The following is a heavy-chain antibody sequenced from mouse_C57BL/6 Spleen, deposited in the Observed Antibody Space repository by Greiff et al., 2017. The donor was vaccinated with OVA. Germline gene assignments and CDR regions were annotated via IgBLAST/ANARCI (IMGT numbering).Heavy chain of an antibody. V-gene: IGHV1-61*01. CDR3: ARVNYSNPWFAY. CDR1: GYTFTSYW. D-gene: IGHD2-5*01. J-gene: IGHJ3*01. CDR2: IYPSDSET. Sequence: VQLQQPGAELVRPGSSVKLSCKASGYTFTSYWMDWVKQRPGQGLEWIGNIYPSDSETHYNQKFKDKATLTVDKSSSTAYMQLSSLTSEDSAVYYCARVNYSNPWFAYWGQGTLVTVSA.